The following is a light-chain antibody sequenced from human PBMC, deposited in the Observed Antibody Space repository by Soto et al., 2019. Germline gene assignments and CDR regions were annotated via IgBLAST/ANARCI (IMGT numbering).Light chain of an antibody. CDR2: KAS. J-gene: IGKJ4*01. CDR1: QSIGGW. V-gene: IGKV1-5*03. Sequence: DIQMTQSPSTLSASVGDRVTITCRASQSIGGWLAWFQQKPGKAPKLLIYKASTLQSGVPSRFSGSGSGTEFTLTISSLQPDDFATYYCQHYNSYPRTFGRGSKVEI. CDR3: QHYNSYPRT.